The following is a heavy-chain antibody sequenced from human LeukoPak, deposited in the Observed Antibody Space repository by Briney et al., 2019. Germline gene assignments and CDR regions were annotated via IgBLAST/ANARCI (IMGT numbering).Heavy chain of an antibody. CDR1: GFSFSSYS. Sequence: PGGSLRLSCAASGFSFSSYSINWVRQAPGKGLEWVSSISSSTSYIYYADSVKGRFTISRDNAKNSLYLQMNSLRAEDTAVYYCARVKFPPYCSGGSCPRAFDYWGQGTLVTVSS. V-gene: IGHV3-21*01. D-gene: IGHD2-15*01. J-gene: IGHJ4*02. CDR2: ISSSTSYI. CDR3: ARVKFPPYCSGGSCPRAFDY.